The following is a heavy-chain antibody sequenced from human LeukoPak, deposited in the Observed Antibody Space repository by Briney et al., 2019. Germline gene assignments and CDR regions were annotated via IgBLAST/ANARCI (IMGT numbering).Heavy chain of an antibody. CDR2: INQEGIEK. V-gene: IGHV3-7*01. Sequence: PGGSLRLSCAASGFTFSTYWMSWVRQAPGKGLEGVANINQEGIEKYYVGSVKGRFTISRDNTNLYLQMNSLRAEDTAVYYCAKFGSRGWFDPWGQGRLVTVSS. D-gene: IGHD3-10*01. CDR3: AKFGSRGWFDP. J-gene: IGHJ5*02. CDR1: GFTFSTYW.